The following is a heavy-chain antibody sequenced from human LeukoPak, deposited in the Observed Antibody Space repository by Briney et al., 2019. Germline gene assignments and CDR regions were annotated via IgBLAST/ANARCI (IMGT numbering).Heavy chain of an antibody. Sequence: GGSLRLSCAASGFTFSSNAMSWVRQAPGKGLEWVSGISGSGGSTYYADSVKGRFTISRDNSKNTLYLQMNSLRAEDTAVYYCAKIAYSSGWYAFDYWGQGTLVTVSS. D-gene: IGHD6-13*01. CDR1: GFTFSSNA. CDR3: AKIAYSSGWYAFDY. J-gene: IGHJ4*02. CDR2: ISGSGGST. V-gene: IGHV3-23*01.